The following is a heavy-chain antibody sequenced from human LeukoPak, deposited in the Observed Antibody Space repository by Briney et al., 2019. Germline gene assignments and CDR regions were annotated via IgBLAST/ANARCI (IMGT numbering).Heavy chain of an antibody. CDR3: ARSSKQGVYSYGPLYYYYGMDV. V-gene: IGHV3-11*04. J-gene: IGHJ6*02. CDR1: GLTFSDYY. Sequence: GGSLRLSCAASGLTFSDYYMTWIRQAPGKGLEWVSYIRSSGSTIYYADSVKGRFTISRDNSKNTLYLQMNSLRAEDTAVYYCARSSKQGVYSYGPLYYYYGMDVWGQGTTVTVSS. CDR2: IRSSGSTI. D-gene: IGHD5-18*01.